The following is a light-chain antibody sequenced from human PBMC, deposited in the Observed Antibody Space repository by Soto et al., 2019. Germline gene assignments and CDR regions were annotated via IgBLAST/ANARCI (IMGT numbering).Light chain of an antibody. V-gene: IGKV3-20*01. Sequence: EIVLTQSPAAPSLSPGERATLSCRASQSVSRYLAWYQQKPGQAPRLLIYGASSRATGIPDRFSGSGSGTDFTLTISRLEPEDFAVYYCQQYGSSPLTFGGGTKVDIK. CDR1: QSVSRY. J-gene: IGKJ4*01. CDR3: QQYGSSPLT. CDR2: GAS.